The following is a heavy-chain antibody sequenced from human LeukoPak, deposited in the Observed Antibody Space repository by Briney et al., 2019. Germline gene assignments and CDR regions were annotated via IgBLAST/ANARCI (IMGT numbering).Heavy chain of an antibody. Sequence: ASVKVSCKASGYTFTSYYIHWVRQAPGQGLEWMGIINPSGGSTNYAQKFQGRVTMTTDTSTTTAYMELRSLRSDDTAVYYCARDYRTGFDYWGQGTLVTVSS. CDR1: GYTFTSYY. CDR3: ARDYRTGFDY. V-gene: IGHV1-46*01. D-gene: IGHD7-27*01. CDR2: INPSGGST. J-gene: IGHJ4*02.